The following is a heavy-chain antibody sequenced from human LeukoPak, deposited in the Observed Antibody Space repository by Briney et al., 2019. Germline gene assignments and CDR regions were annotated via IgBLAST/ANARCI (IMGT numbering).Heavy chain of an antibody. D-gene: IGHD5-12*01. CDR1: GFTFSSYA. CDR2: ISGSGGST. Sequence: GGSLRLSCAASGFTFSSYAMSWVRQAPGKGLEWVPAISGSGGSTYYADSVKGRFTISRDNSKNTLCLQMNSLRAEDTAVYYCAKSSRTEWLRLLSYFDYWGQGTLVTVSS. J-gene: IGHJ4*02. V-gene: IGHV3-23*01. CDR3: AKSSRTEWLRLLSYFDY.